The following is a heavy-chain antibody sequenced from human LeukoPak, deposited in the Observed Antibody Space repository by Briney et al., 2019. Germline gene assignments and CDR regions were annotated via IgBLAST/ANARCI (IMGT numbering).Heavy chain of an antibody. CDR3: ARVRSINWNDERQDYFDY. V-gene: IGHV1-2*02. Sequence: ASVKVSCKASGYTFTGYYMHWVRQAPGQGLEWMGWINPNSGGTNYAQKFQGRVTMTRDTSISTAYMELSRLRSDDTAVYYCARVRSINWNDERQDYFDYWGQGTLVTVSS. J-gene: IGHJ4*02. CDR1: GYTFTGYY. D-gene: IGHD1-1*01. CDR2: INPNSGGT.